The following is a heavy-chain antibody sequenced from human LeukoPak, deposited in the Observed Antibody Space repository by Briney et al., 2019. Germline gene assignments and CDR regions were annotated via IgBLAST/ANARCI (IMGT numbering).Heavy chain of an antibody. Sequence: PGGSLRLSCAASGFTFGSYAMSWVRQAPAKGLEWVSTTVGSGSDTYYADSVKGRFTISRDNSKNTLYLQMNSLRAEDTAVYYCAKGGASGRGYFFDYWGQGTLVSVSS. J-gene: IGHJ4*02. CDR2: TVGSGSDT. D-gene: IGHD1-1*01. V-gene: IGHV3-23*01. CDR3: AKGGASGRGYFFDY. CDR1: GFTFGSYA.